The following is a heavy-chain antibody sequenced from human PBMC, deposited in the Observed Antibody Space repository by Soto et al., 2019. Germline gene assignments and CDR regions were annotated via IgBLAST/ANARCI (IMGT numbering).Heavy chain of an antibody. CDR2: ISDSGGST. V-gene: IGHV3-23*01. D-gene: IGHD1-7*01. CDR3: ANPTGTKSSGAFDI. CDR1: GFTFSSYA. Sequence: GGSLSLSCAPSGFTFSSYAMSWVRQAPGKGLEWVSAISDSGGSTYYADSVKGRFTISRDNSKNTLYLQMNSLRAEDTAVYYCANPTGTKSSGAFDIWGQGTMVTVSS. J-gene: IGHJ3*02.